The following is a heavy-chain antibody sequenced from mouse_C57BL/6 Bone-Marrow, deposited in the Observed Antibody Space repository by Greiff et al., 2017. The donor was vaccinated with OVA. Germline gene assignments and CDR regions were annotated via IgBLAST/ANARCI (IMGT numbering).Heavy chain of an antibody. Sequence: VQLQQSGPELVKPGASVKISCKASGYTFTDYYMNWVKQSPGKSLEWIGDLNPNNGGTSYNQKFKGKATLTVDKSSSTAYMERLSLTSEDSAVYYGARWGYGSSDVGYWGQGTTLTVSS. V-gene: IGHV1-26*01. CDR3: ARWGYGSSDVGY. D-gene: IGHD1-1*01. CDR1: GYTFTDYY. CDR2: LNPNNGGT. J-gene: IGHJ2*01.